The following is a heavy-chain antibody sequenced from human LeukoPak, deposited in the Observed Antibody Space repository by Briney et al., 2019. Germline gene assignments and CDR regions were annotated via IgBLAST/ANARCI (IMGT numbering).Heavy chain of an antibody. CDR2: IHYSGGA. V-gene: IGHV4-59*01. Sequence: SETLSLTCSVPGGSISGYYWTWVRQPPGKGLEWIGQIHYSGGADYNPSLKSRITMSVDTSRNQISLKLSSVTAADTAIYYCVRFGVNYDMDVWGQGTTVTVFS. CDR3: VRFGVNYDMDV. CDR1: GGSISGYY. J-gene: IGHJ6*02. D-gene: IGHD3-16*01.